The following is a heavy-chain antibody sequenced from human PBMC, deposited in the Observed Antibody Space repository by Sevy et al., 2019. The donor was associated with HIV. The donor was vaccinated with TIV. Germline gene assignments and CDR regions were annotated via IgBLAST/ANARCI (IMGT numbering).Heavy chain of an antibody. CDR2: ISWNSGSI. CDR1: GFTFDDYA. V-gene: IGHV3-9*01. J-gene: IGHJ3*02. CDR3: AKASSMIVVVPSSDAFDI. D-gene: IGHD3-22*01. Sequence: GGSLRLSCAASGFTFDDYAMHWVRQAPGKGLEWVSGISWNSGSIGYADSEKGRFTIPRDNAKNSLYLQMNSLRAEDTALLYCAKASSMIVVVPSSDAFDIWGQGTMVTVSS.